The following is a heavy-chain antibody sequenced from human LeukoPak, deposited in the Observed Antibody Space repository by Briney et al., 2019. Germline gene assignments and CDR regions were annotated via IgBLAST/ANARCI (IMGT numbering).Heavy chain of an antibody. D-gene: IGHD1-1*01. V-gene: IGHV3-7*01. CDR3: ATYTNWVAGDV. CDR2: IKEDGSEK. J-gene: IGHJ6*02. Sequence: GGSLRLSCAASGLNFSKSWVRCVHHAPGQGLEWVAAIKEDGSEKDYVDSVKGRSTISRDNAKNSLYLQMNSLRAEDTAVYYCATYTNWVAGDVWGQGTSVSVSS. CDR1: GLNFSKSW.